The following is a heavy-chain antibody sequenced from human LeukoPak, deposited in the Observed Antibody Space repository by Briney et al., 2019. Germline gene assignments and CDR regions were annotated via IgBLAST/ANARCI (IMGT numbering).Heavy chain of an antibody. V-gene: IGHV1-69*01. J-gene: IGHJ4*02. CDR2: IIPIFGTA. D-gene: IGHD2-15*01. CDR3: ARDRVGYCSGGSCSSAGGY. CDR1: GGTFSSYA. Sequence: GSSVNVSCKASGGTFSSYAISWVRQAPGQGLEWMGGIIPIFGTANYAQKFQGRVTITADESTSTAYMELSSLRSEDTAVYYCARDRVGYCSGGSCSSAGGYWGQGTLVTVSS.